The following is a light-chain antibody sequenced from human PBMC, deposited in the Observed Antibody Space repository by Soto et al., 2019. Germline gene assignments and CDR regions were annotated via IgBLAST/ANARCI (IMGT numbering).Light chain of an antibody. CDR3: SSYESDTNHVL. V-gene: IGLV2-14*03. CDR2: DVT. Sequence: QSVLTQPASVSGSPGQSITISCSATTSDIGGTYDYVSWYQQHPGKAPELILYDVTDRPSGVSDRFSGSKSGNTASLTISGLQAEDAADYYCSSYESDTNHVLFGGGTKLTVL. CDR1: TSDIGGTYDY. J-gene: IGLJ3*02.